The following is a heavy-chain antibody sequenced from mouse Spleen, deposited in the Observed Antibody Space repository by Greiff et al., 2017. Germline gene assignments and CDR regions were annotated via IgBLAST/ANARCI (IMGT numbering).Heavy chain of an antibody. CDR3: SYSYYSYGLDY. V-gene: IGHV1-42*01. Sequence: VQLQQSGPELVKPGASVKISCKASGYSFTGYYMNWVKQSPEKSLEWIGEINPSTGGTTYNQKFKAKATLTVDKSSSTAYMQLKSLTSEDSAVYYCSYSYYSYGLDYWGQGTTLTVSS. J-gene: IGHJ2*01. CDR1: GYSFTGYY. D-gene: IGHD2-12*01. CDR2: INPSTGGT.